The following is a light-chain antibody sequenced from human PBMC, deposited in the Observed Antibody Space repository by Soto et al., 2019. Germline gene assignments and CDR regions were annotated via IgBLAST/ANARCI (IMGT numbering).Light chain of an antibody. V-gene: IGKV3-15*01. CDR1: QSVSGN. CDR2: GAS. Sequence: EIVMTQSPATLSVPPGERATLSCRASQSVSGNLAWYQQKPCQPPRLLIYGASTRATGIPARFSGSGSGTEFTLTNSSLQSEDFAVYYCQEYNNWTLTFGGGTKVEIK. CDR3: QEYNNWTLT. J-gene: IGKJ4*01.